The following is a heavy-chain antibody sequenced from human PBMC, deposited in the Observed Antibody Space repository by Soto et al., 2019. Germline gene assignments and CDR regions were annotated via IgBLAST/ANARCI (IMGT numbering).Heavy chain of an antibody. CDR3: ARVGERVVGVTAPLYYYYGMDV. CDR1: GGTFSSYA. V-gene: IGHV1-69*01. D-gene: IGHD2-21*02. Sequence: QVQLVQSGAEVKKPGSSVKVSCKASGGTFSSYAISWVRQAPGQGLEWMGGIIPIFGTANYAQKFQGRVTITADDSTNTACIEQSKLRSESTAVSYWARVGERVVGVTAPLYYYYGMDVWGQGTTVTVSS. CDR2: IIPIFGTA. J-gene: IGHJ6*02.